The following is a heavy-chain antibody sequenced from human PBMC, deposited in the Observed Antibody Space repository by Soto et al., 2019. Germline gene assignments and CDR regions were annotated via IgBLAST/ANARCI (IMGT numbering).Heavy chain of an antibody. J-gene: IGHJ4*02. V-gene: IGHV4-31*03. Sequence: QVQLQESGPGLVKPSQTLSLTCTVSGGSISSGGYYWSWIRQHPGKGLEWIGYIYYSGSTYYNPSLKSRVTMSVDTSKNHFSLKLSSLTAADTAVYYCATIQHYYDSNSINFWGQGTLVTVSS. CDR3: ATIQHYYDSNSINF. CDR2: IYYSGST. D-gene: IGHD3-22*01. CDR1: GGSISSGGYY.